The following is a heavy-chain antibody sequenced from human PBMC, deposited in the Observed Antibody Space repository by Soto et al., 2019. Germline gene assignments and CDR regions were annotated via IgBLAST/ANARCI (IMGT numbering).Heavy chain of an antibody. CDR2: ISSSSSYI. Sequence: GGSLRLSCAASGFTFSSYSMNWVRQAPGKGLEWVSSISSSSSYIYYADSVKGRFTISRDNAKNSLYLQMNSLRAEDTAVYYCARGGVAISTDYYYYYGMDVWGQGTTVTVSS. V-gene: IGHV3-21*01. CDR1: GFTFSSYS. CDR3: ARGGVAISTDYYYYYGMDV. J-gene: IGHJ6*02. D-gene: IGHD3-3*02.